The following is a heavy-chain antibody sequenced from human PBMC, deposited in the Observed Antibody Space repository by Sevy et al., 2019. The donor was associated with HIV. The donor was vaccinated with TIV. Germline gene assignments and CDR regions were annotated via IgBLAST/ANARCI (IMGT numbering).Heavy chain of an antibody. Sequence: EGSLRLSCVGSGFSFSSDAMSWVRQAPGKGLQWVATVSASGGSTYYADSVRGRFSITRDNSKNTLYVKMNSLRAEDTAVYYCARVGGGGYYDPWSGYLEFDPWGQGTLVTVSS. CDR3: ARVGGGGYYDPWSGYLEFDP. D-gene: IGHD3-3*01. J-gene: IGHJ5*02. V-gene: IGHV3-23*01. CDR1: GFSFSSDA. CDR2: VSASGGST.